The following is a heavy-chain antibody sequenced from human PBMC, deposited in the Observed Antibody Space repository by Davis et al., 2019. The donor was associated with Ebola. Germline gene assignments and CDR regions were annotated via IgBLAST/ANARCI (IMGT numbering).Heavy chain of an antibody. J-gene: IGHJ4*02. CDR3: TRGPSTGNSFSH. Sequence: GGSLRLSCAASGFSFSSYWMSWVRQAPGKGLEWVTNIKQDGSEKYYVDAVKGRFTISRDNVKNSLFLQMNSLRAEDTAVYYCTRGPSTGNSFSHWGQGTLVTVSS. CDR2: IKQDGSEK. D-gene: IGHD4-23*01. CDR1: GFSFSSYW. V-gene: IGHV3-7*01.